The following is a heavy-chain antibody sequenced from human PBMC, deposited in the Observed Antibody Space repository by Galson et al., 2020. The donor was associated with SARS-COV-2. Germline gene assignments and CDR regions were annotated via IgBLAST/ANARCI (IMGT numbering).Heavy chain of an antibody. Sequence: SETLSLTCTVSGGSIDSGDYYWHWVRQPPGKGLEWIGYIYFSGSTFYNPSFKSRAAMSIDTSKNQFSLKLSSVTAADTAVYYCVRNLLGQWGSGDWFDPWGQGTLVTVSS. CDR1: GGSIDSGDYY. D-gene: IGHD3-10*01. CDR2: IYFSGST. J-gene: IGHJ5*02. V-gene: IGHV4-30-4*01. CDR3: VRNLLGQWGSGDWFDP.